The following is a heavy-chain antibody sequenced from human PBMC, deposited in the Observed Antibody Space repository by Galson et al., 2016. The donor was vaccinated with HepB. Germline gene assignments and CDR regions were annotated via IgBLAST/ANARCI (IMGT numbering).Heavy chain of an antibody. CDR3: ARSSGSRNGYFDY. CDR2: IYYAGGT. D-gene: IGHD1-26*01. CDR1: GRSVSSGTYF. V-gene: IGHV4-39*01. J-gene: IGHJ4*02. Sequence: SETLSLTCTVSGRSVSSGTYFWGWIRQPPGKGLEWIGMIYYAGGTHYNPSLESRVTISVDTSKNQFSLRLSSLTAADTSVYYCARSSGSRNGYFDYWGQGALVTVSS.